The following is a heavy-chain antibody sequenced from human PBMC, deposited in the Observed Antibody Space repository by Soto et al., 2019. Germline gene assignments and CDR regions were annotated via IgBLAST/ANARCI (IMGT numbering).Heavy chain of an antibody. J-gene: IGHJ6*02. Sequence: SETLSLTCTVSGDSISDYYWNWIREPPGKGLEWIGFINYSVSTNYNPSLESRVTISVDRSKNQFSLKLSSVTAADTAVYYCAREGRRSFRFREYYDGVDVWGQGTRVTVSS. CDR2: INYSVST. CDR3: AREGRRSFRFREYYDGVDV. CDR1: GDSISDYY. V-gene: IGHV4-59*01. D-gene: IGHD3-10*01.